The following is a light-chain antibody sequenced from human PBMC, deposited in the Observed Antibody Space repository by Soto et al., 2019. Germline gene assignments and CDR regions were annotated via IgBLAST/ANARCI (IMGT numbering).Light chain of an antibody. Sequence: EIVWTQSPATLSLSPGERATLSCRASQSVSSYLAWYQQKPGQAPRLLIYDESNSATSIPARLSGSGSGTDFTLTISSREPDDFAVYYCQQRSNWPYTVGQGTKLEIK. V-gene: IGKV3-11*01. CDR1: QSVSSY. J-gene: IGKJ2*01. CDR3: QQRSNWPYT. CDR2: DES.